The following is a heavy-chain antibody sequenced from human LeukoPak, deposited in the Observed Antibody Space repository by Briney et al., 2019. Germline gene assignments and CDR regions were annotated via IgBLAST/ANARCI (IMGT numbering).Heavy chain of an antibody. CDR2: FDPGDGET. CDR3: ATPAWDYVWGSYRSSYKADFDY. CDR1: GYTLTELS. D-gene: IGHD3-16*02. Sequence: ASVKVSCKVSGYTLTELSMHWVRQAPGKGLEWMGGFDPGDGETIYAQKFQGRVTMTEDTSTDTAYMELSSLRSEDTAVYYCATPAWDYVWGSYRSSYKADFDYWGQGTLVTVSS. V-gene: IGHV1-24*01. J-gene: IGHJ4*02.